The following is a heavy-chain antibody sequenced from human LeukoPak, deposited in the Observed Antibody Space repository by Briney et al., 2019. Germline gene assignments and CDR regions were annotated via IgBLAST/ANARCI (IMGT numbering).Heavy chain of an antibody. J-gene: IGHJ4*02. V-gene: IGHV3-23*01. D-gene: IGHD3-10*01. CDR1: GFTFSSYA. Sequence: GGSLRLSCAASGFTFSSYAMSWVRQAPGKGLEWVSAISGSGGSTYYADSVKGRFTISRDNSKNTLYLQMNSLRAEDTAVYYCAKAFFRSGSYSVFDYWGQGTLVTVSS. CDR3: AKAFFRSGSYSVFDY. CDR2: ISGSGGST.